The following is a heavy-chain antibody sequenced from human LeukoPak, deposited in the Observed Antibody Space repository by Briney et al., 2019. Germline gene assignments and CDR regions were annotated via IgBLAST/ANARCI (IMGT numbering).Heavy chain of an antibody. J-gene: IGHJ4*02. D-gene: IGHD3-22*01. V-gene: IGHV1-18*01. CDR1: GYTFTSYD. CDR3: ARGSPPRRNYDSRGYYSYYFDY. CDR2: ISAYNGNT. Sequence: GASVKDSCKASGYTFTSYDINWVRQATGQGLEGMGWISAYNGNTHYAQKLQGRVTMTTDTSTSTVYMELRSLRSDDTAVYYCARGSPPRRNYDSRGYYSYYFDYWGQGTLVTVSS.